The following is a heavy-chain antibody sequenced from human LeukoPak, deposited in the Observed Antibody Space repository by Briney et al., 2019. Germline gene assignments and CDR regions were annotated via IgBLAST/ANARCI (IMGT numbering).Heavy chain of an antibody. V-gene: IGHV3-11*01. CDR3: ARDPGSGYEEHFDY. Sequence: GGSLRLSCAASGFTFSDSYMTWIRQAPGKGLEWVSYISSSGSTMYYTDSVKGRFTISRDNAKDSLYLQMNSLRAEDTAVYYCARDPGSGYEEHFDYWGQGTLVTVSS. D-gene: IGHD5-12*01. CDR2: ISSSGSTM. CDR1: GFTFSDSY. J-gene: IGHJ4*02.